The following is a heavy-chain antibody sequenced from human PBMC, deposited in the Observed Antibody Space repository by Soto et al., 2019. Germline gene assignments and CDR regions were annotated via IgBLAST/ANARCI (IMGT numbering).Heavy chain of an antibody. CDR2: VYYTGST. D-gene: IGHD2-21*02. CDR3: VRTAREGAVAPHWFDR. V-gene: IGHV4-30-4*01. J-gene: IGHJ5*02. CDR1: CAPIRSTDYY. Sequence: SETLSLTCTVSCAPIRSTDYYWSWIRQAPGKGLEWIGYVYYTGSTYYNPSLMSRLTISVDTSKNQFSLKLTSVTAAETAVYYCVRTAREGAVAPHWFDRWGQGTQVTVSS.